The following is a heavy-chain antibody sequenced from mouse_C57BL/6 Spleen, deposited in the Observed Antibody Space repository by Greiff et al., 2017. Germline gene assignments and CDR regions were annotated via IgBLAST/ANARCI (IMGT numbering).Heavy chain of an antibody. CDR1: GFSLTSYG. CDR2: IWGDGST. Sequence: VKVVESGPGLVAPSQSLSITCTVSGFSLTSYGVSWVRQPPGKGLEWLGVIWGDGSTNYHSALISRLSISKDNSKSQVFLKLNSLQTDDTATYYCANYYGSSRRGYFDVWGTGTTVTVSS. J-gene: IGHJ1*03. V-gene: IGHV2-3*01. CDR3: ANYYGSSRRGYFDV. D-gene: IGHD1-1*01.